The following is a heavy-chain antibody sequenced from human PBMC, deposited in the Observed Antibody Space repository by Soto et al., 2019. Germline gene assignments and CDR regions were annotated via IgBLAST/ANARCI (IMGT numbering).Heavy chain of an antibody. J-gene: IGHJ4*02. CDR1: GYTFTSYG. V-gene: IGHV1-18*04. D-gene: IGHD3-3*01. CDR2: ISAYNGNT. CDR3: ARDQGRFLEWLPIDY. Sequence: ASVKVSCKASGYTFTSYGISWVRQAPGQGLEWMGWISAYNGNTNYAQKLQGRVTMTTDTSTSTAYMELRSLRSDDTAVYYCARDQGRFLEWLPIDYWGQGXLVTVSS.